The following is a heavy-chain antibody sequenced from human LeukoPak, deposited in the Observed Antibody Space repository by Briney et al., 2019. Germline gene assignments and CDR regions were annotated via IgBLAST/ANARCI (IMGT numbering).Heavy chain of an antibody. CDR3: VRDGQGSTPLDY. D-gene: IGHD2-15*01. CDR2: ISTDGSRP. CDR1: GFTFSSHW. J-gene: IGHJ4*02. Sequence: PGGSLRLSCAASGFTFSSHWMHWVRQAPGKGLVWVSGISTDGSRPRYADSVNGRFTISRDNAENTLYFQMNSLRAEDTAVYFCVRDGQGSTPLDYWGQGTLVTVSS. V-gene: IGHV3-74*01.